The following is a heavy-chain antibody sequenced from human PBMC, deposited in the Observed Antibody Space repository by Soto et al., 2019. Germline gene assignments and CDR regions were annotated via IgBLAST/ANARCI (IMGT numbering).Heavy chain of an antibody. CDR1: GFTFSDYY. Sequence: EVRLVESGGGLVQPGGSLRLSCAASGFTFSDYYMDWVRQTPGKGLEWVGRSRNKDHSYTTKYAASVRGRFTVSRDDSKYSFYLQMESLNPDDTAVYYCDRGAAGGRSANSCGFDVWGQGTTVIVSS. CDR2: SRNKDHSYTT. D-gene: IGHD2-15*01. J-gene: IGHJ6*02. V-gene: IGHV3-72*01. CDR3: DRGAAGGRSANSCGFDV.